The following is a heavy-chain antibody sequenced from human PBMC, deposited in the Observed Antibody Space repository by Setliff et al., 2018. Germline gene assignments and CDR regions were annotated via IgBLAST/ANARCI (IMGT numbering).Heavy chain of an antibody. Sequence: SGPTLVNPTQTLTLTCTFSGFSLSTDGVSVGWIRQPPGKALEWLALIYWDDDKRYSPSLKSRLTITKDTSKNQVVLTMTNMDPVDTATYFCARDSTLHSGYYGMNVWGQGTTVTVSS. CDR1: GFSLSTDGVS. CDR3: ARDSTLHSGYYGMNV. J-gene: IGHJ6*02. V-gene: IGHV2-5*02. CDR2: IYWDDDK. D-gene: IGHD3-22*01.